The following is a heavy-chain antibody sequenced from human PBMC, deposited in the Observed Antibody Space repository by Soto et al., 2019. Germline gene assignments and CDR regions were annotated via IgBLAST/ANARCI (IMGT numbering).Heavy chain of an antibody. J-gene: IGHJ6*03. CDR3: ARYCSGGTCVPTFYDFYIDV. CDR2: IKQDGNEK. Sequence: PGGSLRLSCEASGFTFNTYWMSWVRQAAGKGLEWVASIKQDGNEKYYVDSVKGRFIISRDNAKNSLYLQVNSLRGDDTAVYYCARYCSGGTCVPTFYDFYIDVWGKGTTGTVSS. CDR1: GFTFNTYW. D-gene: IGHD2-15*01. V-gene: IGHV3-7*01.